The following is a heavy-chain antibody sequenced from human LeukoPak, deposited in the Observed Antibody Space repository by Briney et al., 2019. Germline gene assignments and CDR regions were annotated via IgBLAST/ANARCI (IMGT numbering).Heavy chain of an antibody. J-gene: IGHJ4*02. CDR3: VRTYRYDFWRGYYH. D-gene: IGHD3-3*01. CDR2: IYYTGST. CDR1: GGSINSYY. Sequence: SETLSLTCTVSGGSINSYYWSWIRQPPGKGLEWIGYIYYTGSTNYNPSLKSRVIISVDTSKNQFSLKLSSVTAADTAVYYCVRTYRYDFWRGYYHGGQGTPVTVSS. V-gene: IGHV4-59*01.